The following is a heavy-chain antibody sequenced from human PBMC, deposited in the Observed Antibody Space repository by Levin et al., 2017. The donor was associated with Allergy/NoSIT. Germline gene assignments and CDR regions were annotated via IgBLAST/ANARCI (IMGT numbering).Heavy chain of an antibody. J-gene: IGHJ6*03. V-gene: IGHV1-3*01. CDR2: INAGNGNT. CDR3: ARGDLSYYMDV. CDR1: GYTFTSYA. Sequence: ASVKVSCKASGYTFTSYAMHWVRQAPGQRLEWMGWINAGNGNTKYSQKLQGRVTITRDTSASTAYMELSSLRSEDTAVSYCARGDLSYYMDVWGKGTTVTVSS.